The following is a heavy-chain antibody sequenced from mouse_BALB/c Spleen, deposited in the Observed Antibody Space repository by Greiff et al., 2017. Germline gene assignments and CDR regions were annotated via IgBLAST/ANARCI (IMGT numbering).Heavy chain of an antibody. CDR2: ISSGSSTI. CDR3: ARGGKGWYFDV. Sequence: EVQRVESGGGLVQPGGSRKLSCAASGFTFSSFGMHWVRQAPEKGLEWVAYISSGSSTIYYADTVKGRFTISRDNPKNTLFLQMTSLRSEDTAMYYCARGGKGWYFDVWGAGTTVTVSS. CDR1: GFTFSSFG. J-gene: IGHJ1*01. D-gene: IGHD1-1*01. V-gene: IGHV5-17*02.